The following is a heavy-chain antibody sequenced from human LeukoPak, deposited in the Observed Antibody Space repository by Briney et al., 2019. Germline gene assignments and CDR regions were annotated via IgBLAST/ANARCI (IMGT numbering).Heavy chain of an antibody. CDR1: GYTFTSYA. V-gene: IGHV1-3*01. CDR2: ISAGNGNT. Sequence: ASVKVSCKASGYTFTSYAMHWVRQAPGQRLEWMGWISAGNGNTKYSQKFQGRVTITRDTSASTAYMELSSLRSEDTAVYYCARGRGSSWYWDYYYYGMDVWGQGTTVTVSS. J-gene: IGHJ6*02. D-gene: IGHD6-13*01. CDR3: ARGRGSSWYWDYYYYGMDV.